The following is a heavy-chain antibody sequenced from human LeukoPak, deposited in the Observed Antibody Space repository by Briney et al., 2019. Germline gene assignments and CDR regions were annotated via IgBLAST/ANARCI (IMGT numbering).Heavy chain of an antibody. CDR1: GYSISSGFY. D-gene: IGHD2-21*02. CDR3: AREGVSATVGGY. Sequence: PSETLSLTRDVSGYSISSGFYWGWIRQPPGKGLEWIASIRHTGTTYYNPSLKSRVTMSVDTSKNQFSLKLTSVTAADTAVYYCAREGVSATVGGYWGQGTLVTVSS. CDR2: IRHTGTT. J-gene: IGHJ4*02. V-gene: IGHV4-38-2*02.